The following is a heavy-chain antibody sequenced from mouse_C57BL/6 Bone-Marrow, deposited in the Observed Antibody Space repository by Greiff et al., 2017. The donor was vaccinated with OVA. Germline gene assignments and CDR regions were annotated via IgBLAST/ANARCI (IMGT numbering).Heavy chain of an antibody. CDR2: INPYNGGT. CDR3: ARSWLEAWFAY. J-gene: IGHJ3*01. Sequence: EVQLVESGPVLVKPGASVKMSCKASGYTFTDYYMNWVKQSHGKSLEWIGVINPYNGGTSYNQKFKGKATLTVDKSSSTAYMELNSLTSEDSAVYYCARSWLEAWFAYWGQGTLVTVSA. D-gene: IGHD2-2*01. V-gene: IGHV1-19*01. CDR1: GYTFTDYY.